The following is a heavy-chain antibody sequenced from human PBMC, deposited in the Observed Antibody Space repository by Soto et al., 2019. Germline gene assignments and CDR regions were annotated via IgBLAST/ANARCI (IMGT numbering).Heavy chain of an antibody. V-gene: IGHV4-31*03. J-gene: IGHJ6*02. Sequence: NPSETLSLTCTVSGGSLSSGGYYWSWIRKHPGKGLEWIGYIYYSGSTYYNPSLKSRVTISVDTSKNQFSLKLSSVTAADTAVYYCARDLVDYYGSGKEERRKNYYYYRMDFWGQRTTVTVSS. CDR1: GGSLSSGGYY. CDR3: ARDLVDYYGSGKEERRKNYYYYRMDF. D-gene: IGHD3-10*01. CDR2: IYYSGST.